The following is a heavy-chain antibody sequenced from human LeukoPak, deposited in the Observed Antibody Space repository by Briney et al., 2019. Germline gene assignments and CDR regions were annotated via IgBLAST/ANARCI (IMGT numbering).Heavy chain of an antibody. D-gene: IGHD3-3*01. J-gene: IGHJ4*02. CDR3: ARDNVVIMSYDY. V-gene: IGHV1-18*01. CDR1: GYTFTSYG. CDR2: ISAYNGNT. Sequence: ASVKVSCKASGYTFTSYGISWVRRAPGQGLEWMGWISAYNGNTNYAQKLQGRVTMTTDTSTSTAYMELRSLRSDDTAVYYCARDNVVIMSYDYWGQGTLVTVSS.